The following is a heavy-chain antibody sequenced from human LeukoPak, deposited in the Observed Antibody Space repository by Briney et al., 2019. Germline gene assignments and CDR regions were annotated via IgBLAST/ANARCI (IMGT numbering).Heavy chain of an antibody. CDR1: GFTFSDYY. CDR2: TSSSGSTM. Sequence: GGSLRLSCASSGFTFSDYYMSWIRQAPGKGLEWVSCTSSSGSTMYYAASVKGRFTISRDNAKNSLYLQMNSLRAEDTAVYYCARARYSNTWFDYWGQGALVTVSS. V-gene: IGHV3-11*01. D-gene: IGHD6-13*01. J-gene: IGHJ4*02. CDR3: ARARYSNTWFDY.